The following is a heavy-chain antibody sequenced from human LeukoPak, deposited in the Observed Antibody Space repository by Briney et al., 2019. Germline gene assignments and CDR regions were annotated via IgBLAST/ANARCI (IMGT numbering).Heavy chain of an antibody. Sequence: GGSLRLSCAASGFTFSSYAMSWVRQAPGKGLEWVSTITTSDGNTYYADSVKGRFTISRDNAKNFLYLQMNGLKAEDTALYYCAKRSGGRSAATNSDYYYAMDVWGQGATVTVSS. V-gene: IGHV3-23*01. CDR3: AKRSGGRSAATNSDYYYAMDV. CDR1: GFTFSSYA. D-gene: IGHD3-10*01. CDR2: ITTSDGNT. J-gene: IGHJ6*02.